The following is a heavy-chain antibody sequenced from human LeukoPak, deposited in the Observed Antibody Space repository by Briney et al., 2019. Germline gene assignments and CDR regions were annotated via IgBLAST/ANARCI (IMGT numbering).Heavy chain of an antibody. Sequence: GRSLRLSCAASGFTFSSYGMHWVRQAPGKGLEWVAVISYDGSNKYYADSVKGRFTISRDNSKNTLYLQMNSLRAEDTAVYYCAKDRAGLVRYYYYGMDVWGQGTTVTVSS. J-gene: IGHJ6*02. CDR1: GFTFSSYG. CDR2: ISYDGSNK. D-gene: IGHD6-19*01. V-gene: IGHV3-30*18. CDR3: AKDRAGLVRYYYYGMDV.